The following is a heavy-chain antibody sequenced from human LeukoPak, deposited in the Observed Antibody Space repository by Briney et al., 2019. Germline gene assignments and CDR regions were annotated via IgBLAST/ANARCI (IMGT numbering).Heavy chain of an antibody. Sequence: TGGSLRLSCAASGFTFNIYWMMWVRQAPGKGLEWVGRIRSKNDGGTIGYAAPVKDRFTISRDDSKNTLYLQMNSLEIEDTAVYFCTTDRTMKGYWGQGTLVTVSS. V-gene: IGHV3-15*01. J-gene: IGHJ4*02. CDR1: GFTFNIYW. CDR3: TTDRTMKGY. CDR2: IRSKNDGGTI. D-gene: IGHD3-22*01.